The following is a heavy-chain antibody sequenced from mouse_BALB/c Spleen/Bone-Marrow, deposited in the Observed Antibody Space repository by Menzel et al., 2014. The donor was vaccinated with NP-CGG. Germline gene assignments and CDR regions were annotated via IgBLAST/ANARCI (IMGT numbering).Heavy chain of an antibody. V-gene: IGHV1-69*02. CDR1: GSTFTSYW. Sequence: QVQLQQSGAELVRPGASVKLSCKASGSTFTSYWINWVKQRPGQGLEWIGNIYPSDSYTNYNQKFKDKATLTVDKSSSTAYMQLSSPTSEDSAVYYCTRSYGSSYEYYFDYWSQGTTLTVSS. J-gene: IGHJ2*01. D-gene: IGHD1-1*01. CDR2: IYPSDSYT. CDR3: TRSYGSSYEYYFDY.